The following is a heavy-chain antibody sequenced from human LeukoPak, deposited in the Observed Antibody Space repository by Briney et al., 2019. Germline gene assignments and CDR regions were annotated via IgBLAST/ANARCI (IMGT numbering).Heavy chain of an antibody. D-gene: IGHD5-24*01. CDR1: GFTFTIHS. CDR3: ARGQDGYNYDY. V-gene: IGHV3-21*01. J-gene: IGHJ4*02. Sequence: GGSLRLSRAASGFTFTIHSMNWGRQAPGKGLEGGSSISSSSSYIYYADSVKGRFTISRDNAKNSLYLQMNSLRAEDTAVYYCARGQDGYNYDYWGQGTLVTVSS. CDR2: ISSSSSYI.